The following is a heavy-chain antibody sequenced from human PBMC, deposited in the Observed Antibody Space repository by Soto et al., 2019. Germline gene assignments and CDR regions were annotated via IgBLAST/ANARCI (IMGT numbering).Heavy chain of an antibody. Sequence: SETLSLTCTVSGGSVSSGDYYWSWIRQPPGKGLEWIGYIYYSGSTYYNPSLKSRVTIPVDTSKNQFSLKLSSVTAADTAVYYCARGSHYDFWSGYYSIWFDPWGQGTLVTVSS. CDR2: IYYSGST. CDR1: GGSVSSGDYY. CDR3: ARGSHYDFWSGYYSIWFDP. J-gene: IGHJ5*02. D-gene: IGHD3-3*01. V-gene: IGHV4-30-4*01.